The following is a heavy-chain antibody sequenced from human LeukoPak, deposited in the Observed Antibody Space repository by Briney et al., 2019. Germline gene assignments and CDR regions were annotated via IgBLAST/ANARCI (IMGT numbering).Heavy chain of an antibody. CDR1: GFTFSSYE. V-gene: IGHV3-48*03. Sequence: PGGSLRLSCAASGFTFSSYELNWVRQTPGKGLEWVSYISSSGSSIYYADSVKGRFTISRDNAKNSLCLQMNSLRAEDTAVYYCARQYYYDTSGYDAFDIWGQGTVVTVSS. D-gene: IGHD3-22*01. CDR2: ISSSGSSI. J-gene: IGHJ3*02. CDR3: ARQYYYDTSGYDAFDI.